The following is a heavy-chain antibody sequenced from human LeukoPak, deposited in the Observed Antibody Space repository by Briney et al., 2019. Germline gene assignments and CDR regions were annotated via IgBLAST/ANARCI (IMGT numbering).Heavy chain of an antibody. J-gene: IGHJ4*02. V-gene: IGHV3-23*01. CDR1: GFTFSSYS. CDR3: ARSSAAGFDY. CDR2: ISGSGGST. D-gene: IGHD6-13*01. Sequence: PGGSLRLSCAASGFTFSSYSMSWVRQAPGKGLEWVSAISGSGGSTYYADSVKGRFTISRDNAKNSLYLQMNSLRAEDTAVYYCARSSAAGFDYWGQGSLVTVSS.